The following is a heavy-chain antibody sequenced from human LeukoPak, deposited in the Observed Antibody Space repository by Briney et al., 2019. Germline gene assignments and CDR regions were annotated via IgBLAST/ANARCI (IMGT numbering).Heavy chain of an antibody. V-gene: IGHV3-74*03. Sequence: TGGSLRLSCAASGLTFSTYWMHWVHQAPGKGLAWVARINPDGSIRTYANSVQGRVTISRDTAKDTLFLQMNSLRAEDTAVYYCAREARVGGALQYWGQGTPVTVSS. J-gene: IGHJ4*02. CDR3: AREARVGGALQY. D-gene: IGHD1-26*01. CDR2: INPDGSIR. CDR1: GLTFSTYW.